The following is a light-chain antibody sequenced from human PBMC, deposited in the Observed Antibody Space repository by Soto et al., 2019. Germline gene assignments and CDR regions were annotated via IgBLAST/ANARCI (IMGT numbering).Light chain of an antibody. Sequence: QSVLTQPPSVSGAPGQRVTISCTGSSSNIGAGYDVHWYLQLPGTAPKLLIYGNTNRPSGVPDRFSGSKSGSSASLAITGLQAEDEADYYCQSHDSSLHASVFGTGPKVTVL. CDR2: GNT. CDR3: QSHDSSLHASV. CDR1: SSNIGAGYD. V-gene: IGLV1-40*01. J-gene: IGLJ1*01.